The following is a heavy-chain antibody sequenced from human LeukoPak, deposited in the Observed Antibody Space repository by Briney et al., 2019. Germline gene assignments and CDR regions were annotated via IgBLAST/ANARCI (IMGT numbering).Heavy chain of an antibody. D-gene: IGHD2-15*01. V-gene: IGHV3-30-3*01. J-gene: IGHJ4*02. CDR3: ARDQSSGGRWLDY. CDR2: ISYDGSKT. CDR1: GFTFSSFA. Sequence: GGSLRLSSAVSGFTFSSFAVHWVRQAPGKGLEWVAVISYDGSKTYYADSVKGRFTISRDNSKNTVYLQMNSLSTEDTAMYYCARDQSSGGRWLDYWGRGTLVTVSS.